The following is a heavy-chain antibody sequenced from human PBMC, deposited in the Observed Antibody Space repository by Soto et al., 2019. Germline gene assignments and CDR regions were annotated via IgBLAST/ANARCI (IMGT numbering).Heavy chain of an antibody. D-gene: IGHD6-19*01. J-gene: IGHJ3*02. CDR3: ARRRPPWLDTSGAFDI. Sequence: QVTLKESGPELVKPTETLTLTCTVSGFSLSNARMVVSWIRQPPVKALEWLAHIFSKDEKSYSTSLKSRLTISKDPSKSQVVLTMTNTDPVDTATDYCARRRPPWLDTSGAFDIWGQGTMVTVSS. CDR1: GFSLSNARMV. V-gene: IGHV2-26*01. CDR2: IFSKDEK.